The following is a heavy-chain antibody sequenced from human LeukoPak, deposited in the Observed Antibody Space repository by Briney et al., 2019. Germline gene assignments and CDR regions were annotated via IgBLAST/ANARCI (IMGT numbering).Heavy chain of an antibody. CDR1: GGTFSSHA. J-gene: IGHJ4*02. Sequence: GASVKVSCKASGGTFSSHAISWLRQAPRQGLEWMGGIIPIFGTANYAQKFQGRVTITTDESTSTAYMELSSLRSEDTAVYYCARDFHYGHYGSYWGPGTLVTVSS. V-gene: IGHV1-69*05. CDR2: IIPIFGTA. D-gene: IGHD4-17*01. CDR3: ARDFHYGHYGSY.